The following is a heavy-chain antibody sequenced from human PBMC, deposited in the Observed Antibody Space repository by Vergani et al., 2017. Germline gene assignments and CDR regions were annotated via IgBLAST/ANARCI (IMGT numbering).Heavy chain of an antibody. CDR3: ARDAPFPGDFDY. J-gene: IGHJ4*02. CDR1: GFTVSSNY. Sequence: EVQLVESGGGLVQPGGSLRLSCAASGFTVSSNYMSWVRQAPGKGLEWVSVIYSGGSIYYADSVKGRFTISRDNAKNSLYLQMNSLRAEDTAVYYCARDAPFPGDFDYWGQGTLVTVSS. V-gene: IGHV3-66*01. CDR2: IYSGGSI.